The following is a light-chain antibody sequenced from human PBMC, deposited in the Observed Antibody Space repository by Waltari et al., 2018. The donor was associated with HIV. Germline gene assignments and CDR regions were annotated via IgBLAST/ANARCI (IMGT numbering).Light chain of an antibody. Sequence: DIVMTQSPAILSVSPGERGTLSCRASQGVGSNLAWYQQKVGQAPRLLIYGAATRAAEIPFRFSGSGSGTDFTLTIDSLQSEDFATYYCQQYNIRPRGNTFGQGTKLQIK. J-gene: IGKJ2*01. CDR1: QGVGSN. CDR3: QQYNIRPRGNT. CDR2: GAA. V-gene: IGKV3-15*01.